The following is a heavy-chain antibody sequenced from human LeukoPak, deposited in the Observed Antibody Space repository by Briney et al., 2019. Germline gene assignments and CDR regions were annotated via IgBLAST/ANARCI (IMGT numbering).Heavy chain of an antibody. CDR1: GYSFTSYW. CDR3: ARCRVTYGDYGLGSEGEDYFDY. V-gene: IGHV5-51*01. Sequence: GESLKISCKGSGYSFTSYWIGWVRQMPGKGLEWMGIIYPGDSDTRYSPSFQGQVTISADKSISTAYLQWSSLKASDTAMYYCARCRVTYGDYGLGSEGEDYFDYWGQGTLVTVSS. J-gene: IGHJ4*02. CDR2: IYPGDSDT. D-gene: IGHD4-17*01.